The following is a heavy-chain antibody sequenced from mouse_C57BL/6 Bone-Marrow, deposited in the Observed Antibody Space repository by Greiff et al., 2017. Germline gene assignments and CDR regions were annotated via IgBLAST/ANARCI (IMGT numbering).Heavy chain of an antibody. Sequence: QVHVKQPGTELVKPGASVKLSCKASGYTFTSYWMHWVKQRPGQGLAWIGNINPSNGDTNYNEKFKSKATLTVDKSSSTAYMQLSSLTSEDSAVYYCARWGLRSVATGFAYWGQGTLVTVSA. V-gene: IGHV1-53*01. J-gene: IGHJ3*01. CDR3: ARWGLRSVATGFAY. CDR1: GYTFTSYW. D-gene: IGHD1-1*01. CDR2: INPSNGDT.